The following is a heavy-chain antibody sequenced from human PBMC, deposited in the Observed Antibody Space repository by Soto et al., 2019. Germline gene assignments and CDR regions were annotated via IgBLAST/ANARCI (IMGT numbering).Heavy chain of an antibody. CDR1: GFSLSTSGVG. V-gene: IGHV2-5*02. CDR3: AHKGGGDRILDY. J-gene: IGHJ4*02. D-gene: IGHD3-16*01. CDR2: IYWDDAK. Sequence: QITLKESGPTLVKPTQTLTLTCTFSGFSLSTSGVGVGWIRQPPGKALEWLALIYWDDAKHYSPSLKSRLTITKDTSKNQVVLTMTNRDPVDTATYYCAHKGGGDRILDYWGQGTLVTVSS.